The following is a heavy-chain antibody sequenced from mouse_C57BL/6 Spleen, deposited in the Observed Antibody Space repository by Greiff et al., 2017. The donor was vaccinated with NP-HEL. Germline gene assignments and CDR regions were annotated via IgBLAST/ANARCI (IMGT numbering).Heavy chain of an antibody. V-gene: IGHV1-54*01. CDR3: ARGGYGSSYGYFDV. Sequence: QVQLKESGAELVRPGTSVKVSCKASGYAFTNYLIEWVKQRPGQGLEWIGVINPGSGGTNYNEKFKGKATLTADKSSSTAYMQLSSLTSEDSAVYFCARGGYGSSYGYFDVWGTGTTVTVSS. CDR2: INPGSGGT. CDR1: GYAFTNYL. J-gene: IGHJ1*03. D-gene: IGHD1-1*01.